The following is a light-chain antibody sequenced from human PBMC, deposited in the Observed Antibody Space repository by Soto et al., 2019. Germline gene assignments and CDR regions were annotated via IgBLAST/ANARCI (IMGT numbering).Light chain of an antibody. CDR1: QSISRS. J-gene: IGKJ1*01. Sequence: TVLPQSTSIVPVCAGERASLACGASQSISRSLAWYQQKPGQAPRLLISDASTRATGIPARISGSASVTDFPLTSSSLEPEEFAVYYCQQRSNWPPQMFGQGTKVDI. V-gene: IGKV3-11*01. CDR2: DAS. CDR3: QQRSNWPPQM.